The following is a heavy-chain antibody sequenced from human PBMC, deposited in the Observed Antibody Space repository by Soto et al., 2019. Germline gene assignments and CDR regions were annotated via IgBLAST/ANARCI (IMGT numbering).Heavy chain of an antibody. V-gene: IGHV4-4*02. J-gene: IGHJ5*02. D-gene: IGHD2-21*01. CDR2: IYHSGSP. CDR3: ARSIPDAPNWFDP. CDR1: GGSISSGTW. Sequence: QVQLQESGPGLVKPSGTLSLTCAVSGGSISSGTWWSWVRQSPGRGLERIGEIYHSGSPNYNPSLKSRVKMSVDKSMNLFSLSLSPVTAADSALYSCARSIPDAPNWFDPWGQGTLVTVSS.